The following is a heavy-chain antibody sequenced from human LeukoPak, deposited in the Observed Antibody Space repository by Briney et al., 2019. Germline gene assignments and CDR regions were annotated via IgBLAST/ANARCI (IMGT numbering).Heavy chain of an antibody. Sequence: ASVKVSCKASGYTFTSYGISWVRQAPGQGLEWMGWISAYNGNTNYAQKLQGRVTMTTDTSTSTAYMELRSLRSDDTAVYYCARLGTTYYDFWSGLGGFDYWGQGTLVTVSS. CDR2: ISAYNGNT. D-gene: IGHD3-3*01. V-gene: IGHV1-18*01. CDR1: GYTFTSYG. J-gene: IGHJ4*02. CDR3: ARLGTTYYDFWSGLGGFDY.